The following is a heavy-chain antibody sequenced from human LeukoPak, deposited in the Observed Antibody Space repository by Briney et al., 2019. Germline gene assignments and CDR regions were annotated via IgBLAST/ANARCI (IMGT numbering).Heavy chain of an antibody. V-gene: IGHV3-21*01. Sequence: GGSLRLSCAASGFTFSSYSLNWVRQAPGNGLEWVSSISSSGSCIYYADLVKGRFTISRDNAKNSLFLQMNSLRAEDTAVCYFARYGAAGKEGAFDILGQGTMVTVSS. CDR2: ISSSGSCI. CDR3: ARYGAAGKEGAFDI. CDR1: GFTFSSYS. D-gene: IGHD1-1*01. J-gene: IGHJ3*02.